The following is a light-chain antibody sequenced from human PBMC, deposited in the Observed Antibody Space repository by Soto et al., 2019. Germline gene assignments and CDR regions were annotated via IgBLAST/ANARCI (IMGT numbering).Light chain of an antibody. Sequence: EIAMTQSPATLSVSPGERATLSCRASQSVNSNLAWYQQKPGQAPRLLIYGASTRATGIPARFSGSGSGTAFTITISSPQSEDFAAYYCQQYNDWPLTFGGGTKVEIK. V-gene: IGKV3-15*01. CDR2: GAS. J-gene: IGKJ4*01. CDR3: QQYNDWPLT. CDR1: QSVNSN.